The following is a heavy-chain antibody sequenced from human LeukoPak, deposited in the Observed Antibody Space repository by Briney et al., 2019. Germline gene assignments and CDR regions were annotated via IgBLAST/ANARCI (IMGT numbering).Heavy chain of an antibody. V-gene: IGHV1-46*01. CDR3: ARDRDGYFDY. CDR2: INPSGGST. J-gene: IGHJ4*02. D-gene: IGHD2-21*02. Sequence: GASVKVSCKASRYTFTSYFIHWVRQAPGQGLEWMGIINPSGGSTSYAQKFQGRVTMTRDMSTSTVYMELISLRSEDTAVYYCARDRDGYFDYWGQGTLVTVSS. CDR1: RYTFTSYF.